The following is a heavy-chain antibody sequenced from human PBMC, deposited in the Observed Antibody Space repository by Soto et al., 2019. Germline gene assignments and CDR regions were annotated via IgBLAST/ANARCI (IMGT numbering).Heavy chain of an antibody. CDR2: INHSGRT. V-gene: IGHV4-34*01. CDR1: VGSFSGYF. D-gene: IGHD2-2*01. CDR3: ARGPRCINTSCSNDFYHFGLDV. Sequence: PSETLSLTCAVYVGSFSGYFWTWVRQAPGKGLGWIGEINHSGRTNTNPSLKSRISTSVDTSKNQFSLRLSSVTAADTAFYYCARGPRCINTSCSNDFYHFGLDVWGQGTSVTVSS. J-gene: IGHJ6*02.